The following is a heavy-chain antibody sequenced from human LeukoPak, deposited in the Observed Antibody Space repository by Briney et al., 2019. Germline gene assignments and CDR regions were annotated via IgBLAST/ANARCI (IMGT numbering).Heavy chain of an antibody. CDR2: ISDGDSST. D-gene: IGHD2-2*01. Sequence: GGSLRLSCAASGFTLSTYAMSWVRQAPGKGLEWVSVISDGDSSTYYADSVKGRFTISRDSPKNTLYLQMHSLRAEDTAVYYCAIGGCSGASCYAGGNYYYGMDVWGQGTTVTVSS. CDR1: GFTLSTYA. J-gene: IGHJ6*02. CDR3: AIGGCSGASCYAGGNYYYGMDV. V-gene: IGHV3-23*01.